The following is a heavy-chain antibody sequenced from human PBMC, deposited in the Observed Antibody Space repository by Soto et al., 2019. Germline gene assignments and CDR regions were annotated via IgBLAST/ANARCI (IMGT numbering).Heavy chain of an antibody. D-gene: IGHD2-15*01. CDR2: MNPNSGST. Sequence: QVQLVQSGAAVKKPGASVKVSCKASGYTFTSYDINWVRQATGQGLAGMGWMNPNSGSTGYAQKFQVRITMTRNTSIRKGYMELSSLRSEDTAVYYCASEKRGYYGYWGQGTLVTVSS. J-gene: IGHJ4*02. CDR1: GYTFTSYD. CDR3: ASEKRGYYGY. V-gene: IGHV1-8*01.